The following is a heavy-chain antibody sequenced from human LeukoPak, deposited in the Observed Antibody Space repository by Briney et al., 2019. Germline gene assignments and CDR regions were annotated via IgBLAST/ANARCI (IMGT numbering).Heavy chain of an antibody. CDR1: GFTFSSYW. CDR2: IKQDGSEK. V-gene: IGHV3-7*03. Sequence: GGSLRLSCAASGFTFSSYWMSWVRQAPGKGLEWVANIKQDGSEKYYVDSVKGRFSISRDNSKKSLYLHMNSLRAEDTALYYCAKGTSSWHEFDYWGQGTLVTVSS. CDR3: AKGTSSWHEFDY. J-gene: IGHJ4*02. D-gene: IGHD6-13*01.